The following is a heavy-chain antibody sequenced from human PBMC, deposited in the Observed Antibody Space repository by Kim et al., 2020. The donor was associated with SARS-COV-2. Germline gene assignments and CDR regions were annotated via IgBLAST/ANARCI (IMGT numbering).Heavy chain of an antibody. V-gene: IGHV4-39*01. Sequence: SETLSLTCTVSGGSISSSSYYWGWIRQPPGKGLEWIGSIYYSGSTYYNQSLKSRVTISVDTSKNQFSLKLSSVTAADTAVYYCARLIGGNFDYWGQRTLVTVSS. J-gene: IGHJ4*02. D-gene: IGHD3-10*01. CDR2: IYYSGST. CDR3: ARLIGGNFDY. CDR1: GGSISSSSYY.